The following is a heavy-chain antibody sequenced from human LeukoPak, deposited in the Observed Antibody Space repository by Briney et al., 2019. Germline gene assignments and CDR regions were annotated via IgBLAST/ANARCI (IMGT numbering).Heavy chain of an antibody. Sequence: PSETLSLTCTVSGGSISSSSYYWGWIRQPPGKGLEWIGSIYYSGSTYYNPSLKSRVTISVDTSKNQFSLKLSSVTAADTAVYYCARINTSRWIQLWLSGMDVWGQGTTVTVSS. CDR1: GGSISSSSYY. D-gene: IGHD5-18*01. CDR2: IYYSGST. V-gene: IGHV4-39*01. J-gene: IGHJ6*02. CDR3: ARINTSRWIQLWLSGMDV.